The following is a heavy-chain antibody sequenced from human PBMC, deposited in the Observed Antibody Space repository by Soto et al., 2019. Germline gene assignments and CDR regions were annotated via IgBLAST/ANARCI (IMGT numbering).Heavy chain of an antibody. CDR2: INTYNSDT. CDR1: GYAFTSYG. J-gene: IGHJ4*02. CDR3: VRDERHSCRGGNCFYFDY. Sequence: QVHLVQSGAEVKKPGASVKVSCKASGYAFTSYGMSWVRQAPGQGLEWMGLINTYNSDTNSAPRLQGRVTMTTDTSTSTAYMELRSLTSDVTAVYYCVRDERHSCRGGNCFYFDYWGQGTLVSVSS. D-gene: IGHD2-15*01. V-gene: IGHV1-18*04.